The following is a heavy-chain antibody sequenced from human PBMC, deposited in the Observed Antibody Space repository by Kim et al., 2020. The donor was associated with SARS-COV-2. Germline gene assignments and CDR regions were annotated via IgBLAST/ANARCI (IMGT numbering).Heavy chain of an antibody. J-gene: IGHJ4*02. CDR3: ATLHPGWLLPDY. CDR2: INPSGGST. D-gene: IGHD3-22*01. CDR1: GYTFTSYY. V-gene: IGHV1-46*01. Sequence: ASVKVSCKASGYTFTSYYMHWVRQAPGQGLEWMGIINPSGGSTSYAQKFQGRVTMTRDTSTSTVYMELSSLRSEDTPVYYCATLHPGWLLPDYWGQGTLVTVSS.